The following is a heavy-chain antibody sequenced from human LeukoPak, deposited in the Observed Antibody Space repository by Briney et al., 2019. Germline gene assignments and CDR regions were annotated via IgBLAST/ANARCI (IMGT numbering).Heavy chain of an antibody. D-gene: IGHD6-13*01. V-gene: IGHV1-69*05. CDR1: GGTFSSYA. CDR2: IVPIFGTT. CDR3: ARDRGERGSSWSLPAHGFDI. Sequence: SVKFSCKASGGTFSSYAINWVRQAPGQGLEWMGRIVPIFGTTNYAQKFQGRVTITTDESTSTAYMELSSLRSEDTAVYYCARDRGERGSSWSLPAHGFDIWGQGTMVTVSS. J-gene: IGHJ3*02.